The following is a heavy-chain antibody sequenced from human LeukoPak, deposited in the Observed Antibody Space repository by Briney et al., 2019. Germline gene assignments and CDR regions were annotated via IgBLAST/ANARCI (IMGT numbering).Heavy chain of an antibody. CDR1: GFTFSSSA. J-gene: IGHJ5*02. CDR3: AKAETGLLWFGEST. Sequence: PGGSLRLSCAASGFTFSSSAMSWVRQAPGKGLEWVSVIYSGGSTYYADSVKGRFTISRDNSKNTLYLQMNSLRAEDTAVYYCAKAETGLLWFGESTWGQGTLVTVSS. CDR2: IYSGGST. D-gene: IGHD3-10*01. V-gene: IGHV3-23*03.